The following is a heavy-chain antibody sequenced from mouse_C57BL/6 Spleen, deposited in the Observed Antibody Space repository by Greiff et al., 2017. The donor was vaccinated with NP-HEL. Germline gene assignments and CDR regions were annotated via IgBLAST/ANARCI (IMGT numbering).Heavy chain of an antibody. Sequence: EVQLQQSGPELVKPGASVKISCKASGYTFTDYYMNWVKQSHGKSLEWIGDINPNNGGTSYNQKFKGKATLTVDKSSSTAYMELRSLTSEDSAVYYCARGGTGTDYAMDYWGQGTSVTVSS. CDR3: ARGGTGTDYAMDY. CDR1: GYTFTDYY. CDR2: INPNNGGT. V-gene: IGHV1-26*01. J-gene: IGHJ4*01. D-gene: IGHD4-1*01.